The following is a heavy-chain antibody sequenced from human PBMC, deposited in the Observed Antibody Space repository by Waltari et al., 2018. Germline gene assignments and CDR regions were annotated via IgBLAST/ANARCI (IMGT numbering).Heavy chain of an antibody. CDR2: IYYRGST. V-gene: IGHV4-59*11. CDR1: GGSISSHY. CDR3: AGSATIAAAGY. D-gene: IGHD6-13*01. J-gene: IGHJ4*02. Sequence: QVQLQESGPGLVKPSETLSLTCTVSGGSISSHYWSWIRQPPGKGLEWIGYIYYRGSTNYNPSLKSRVTISVDTSKNQFSLKLSSVTAADTAVYYCAGSATIAAAGYWGQGTLVTVSS.